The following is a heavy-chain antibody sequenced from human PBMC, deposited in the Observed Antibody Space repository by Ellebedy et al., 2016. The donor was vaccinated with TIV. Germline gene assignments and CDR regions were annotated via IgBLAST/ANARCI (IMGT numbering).Heavy chain of an antibody. J-gene: IGHJ4*02. Sequence: PGGSLRLSCAASGFTFSRYSMNWVRQAPGKGLEWVANIKEDGSEAYYVDSVKGRFTISRDNAKNSLYLQMSNLRAEDTAVFYCARAGGRHSTGSGFYWGQGTRVTVST. V-gene: IGHV3-7*03. D-gene: IGHD2-2*01. CDR1: GFTFSRYS. CDR3: ARAGGRHSTGSGFY. CDR2: IKEDGSEA.